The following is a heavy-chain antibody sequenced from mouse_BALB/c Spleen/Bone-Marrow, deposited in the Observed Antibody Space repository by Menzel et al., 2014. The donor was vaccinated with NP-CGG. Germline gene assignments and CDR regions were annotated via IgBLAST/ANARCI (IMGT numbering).Heavy chain of an antibody. J-gene: IGHJ3*02. V-gene: IGHV5-12-1*01. CDR3: ARQILRGFGY. CDR1: GFAFSSYD. CDR2: ISSGGGST. Sequence: EVKLMESGGGLVKPGGSLKLSCAASGFAFSSYDMSWVRQTPEKRPEWVAYISSGGGSTYYADTVKGRFTISRDNAKNTLYLQMSSLKSEDTAMYYCARQILRGFGYWGQGTPVTVSA. D-gene: IGHD1-1*01.